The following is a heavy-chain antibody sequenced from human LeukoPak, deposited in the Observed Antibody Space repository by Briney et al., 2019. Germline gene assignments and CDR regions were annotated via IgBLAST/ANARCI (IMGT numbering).Heavy chain of an antibody. D-gene: IGHD1-26*01. Sequence: PSETLSLTCTVSGGSISSYYWSWIRQPPGKGLEWIGYIYYSGSTNYNPSLKSRVTISVDTSKNQFSLKLSSVTAADTAVYYCARVIWSGSYGLTFDYWGQGTLVTVSS. CDR3: ARVIWSGSYGLTFDY. CDR2: IYYSGST. J-gene: IGHJ4*02. CDR1: GGSISSYY. V-gene: IGHV4-59*01.